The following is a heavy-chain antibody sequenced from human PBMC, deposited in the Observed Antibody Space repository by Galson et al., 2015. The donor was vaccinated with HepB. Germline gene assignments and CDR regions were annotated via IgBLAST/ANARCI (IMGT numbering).Heavy chain of an antibody. J-gene: IGHJ3*02. CDR2: ISYDGSNK. CDR3: ARDGTYAFDI. D-gene: IGHD1-1*01. Sequence: SLRLSCAASGFTFSSYAMHWVRQAPGKGLEWVAVISYDGSNKYYADSVKGRFTISRYNSKNTLYLQMNSLRAEDTAVYYCARDGTYAFDIWGQGTMVTVSS. V-gene: IGHV3-30-3*01. CDR1: GFTFSSYA.